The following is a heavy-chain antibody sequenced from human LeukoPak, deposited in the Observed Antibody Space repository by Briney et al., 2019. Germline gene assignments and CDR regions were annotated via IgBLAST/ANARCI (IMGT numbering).Heavy chain of an antibody. CDR2: IIPIFGTA. V-gene: IGHV1-69*05. CDR1: GGTFNSYA. Sequence: ASVKVSCKASGGTFNSYAIRWVRQAPGQGLEWMGGIIPIFGTANYAQKFQGRVTITTDESTSTAYMELSSLRSEDTAVYYCARDKGYSRSGAAFDIWRQGTMVTVSS. CDR3: ARDKGYSRSGAAFDI. D-gene: IGHD6-13*01. J-gene: IGHJ3*02.